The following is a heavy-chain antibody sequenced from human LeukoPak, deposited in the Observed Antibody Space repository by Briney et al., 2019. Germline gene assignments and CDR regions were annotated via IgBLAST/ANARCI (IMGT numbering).Heavy chain of an antibody. V-gene: IGHV4-39*01. Sequence: RPSETLSLTCTVSGGSISSNNYYWGWIRQPPGKGLEWIGSIYYSGSTYYNPSLKGRVTISVDTSKNQFSLKLSSVTAADTAVYYCARGLRYFDWYFSDWGQGTLVTVSS. J-gene: IGHJ4*02. D-gene: IGHD3-9*01. CDR1: GGSISSNNYY. CDR3: ARGLRYFDWYFSD. CDR2: IYYSGST.